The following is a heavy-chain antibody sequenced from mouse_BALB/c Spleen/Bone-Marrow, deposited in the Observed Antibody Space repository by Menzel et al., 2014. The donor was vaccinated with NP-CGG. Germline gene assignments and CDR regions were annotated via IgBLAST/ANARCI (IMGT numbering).Heavy chain of an antibody. CDR1: GFDFSRYW. J-gene: IGHJ2*01. CDR2: INPDSSTI. D-gene: IGHD2-1*01. CDR3: ARNGYYGYSDY. Sequence: EVQLVESGGGLVQPGGSLKLSCAASGFDFSRYWMSWVRQAPGKGLEWIGEINPDSSTINYTPSLKDKFIISRDNAKNTLYRQMSKVRSEDTAPYYCARNGYYGYSDYWGQGTTLTVSS. V-gene: IGHV4-1*02.